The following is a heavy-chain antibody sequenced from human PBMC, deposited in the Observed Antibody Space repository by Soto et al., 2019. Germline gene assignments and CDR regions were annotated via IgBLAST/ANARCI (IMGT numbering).Heavy chain of an antibody. CDR1: GFTFSSYA. J-gene: IGHJ4*02. D-gene: IGHD2-15*01. CDR2: ISYDGSNK. V-gene: IGHV3-30-3*01. Sequence: GGSLRLSCAASGFTFSSYAMHWVRQAPGKGLEWVAVISYDGSNKYYADSVKGRFTISRDNSKNTLYLQMNSLRAEDTAVYYCARSGSGGSSPSDYWGQGTLVTVSS. CDR3: ARSGSGGSSPSDY.